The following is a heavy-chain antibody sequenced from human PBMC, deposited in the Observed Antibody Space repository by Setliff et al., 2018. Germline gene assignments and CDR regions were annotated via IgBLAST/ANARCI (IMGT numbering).Heavy chain of an antibody. D-gene: IGHD6-19*01. CDR1: GFTFSSYA. CDR3: ARLRSGWLRAVFDY. CDR2: ISYDGSNK. J-gene: IGHJ4*02. V-gene: IGHV3-30*04. Sequence: GGSLRLSCAASGFTFSSYAMHWVRQAPGKGLEWVAVISYDGSNKYYADSVKGRFTISRDNSKNTLYLQMNSLRAEDTAVYYCARLRSGWLRAVFDYWGQGTLVTVSS.